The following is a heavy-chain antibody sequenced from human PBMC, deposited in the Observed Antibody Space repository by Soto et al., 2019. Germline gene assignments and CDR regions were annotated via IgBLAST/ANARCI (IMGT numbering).Heavy chain of an antibody. J-gene: IGHJ6*02. D-gene: IGHD3-9*01. Sequence: SETLSLTCTVSGGSISSYYWSWIRQPPGKGLEWIGYIYYSGSTNYNPSLKSRVTISVDTSKNQFSLKLSSVTAADTAVYYCASSEGAGYPYYYYGMDVWGQGTTVTVSS. CDR1: GGSISSYY. V-gene: IGHV4-59*01. CDR3: ASSEGAGYPYYYYGMDV. CDR2: IYYSGST.